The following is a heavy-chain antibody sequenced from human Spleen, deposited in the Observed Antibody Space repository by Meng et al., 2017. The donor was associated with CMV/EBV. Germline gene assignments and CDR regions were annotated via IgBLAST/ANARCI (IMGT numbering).Heavy chain of an antibody. CDR1: GGSLNSRHFY. V-gene: IGHV4-30-4*08. D-gene: IGHD4-11*01. CDR3: VRGDYSNYAPPFDF. J-gene: IGHJ4*02. CDR2: IYYSGNT. Sequence: SGGSLNSRHFYWNWIRQPPGKGLEWIGYIYYSGNTYYNPSLESRLTISLDTSKNQFSLKLSSVTAADTAVYYCVRGDYSNYAPPFDFWGQGTLVTVSS.